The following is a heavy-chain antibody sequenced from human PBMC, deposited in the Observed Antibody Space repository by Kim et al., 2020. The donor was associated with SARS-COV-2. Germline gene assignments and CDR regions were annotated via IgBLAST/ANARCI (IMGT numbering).Heavy chain of an antibody. J-gene: IGHJ6*02. V-gene: IGHV3-9*01. D-gene: IGHD6-13*01. CDR1: GFTFDDYA. CDR2: ISWNSGSI. Sequence: GGSLRLSCAASGFTFDDYAMHWVRQAPGKGLEWVSGISWNSGSIGYADSVKGRFTISRDNAKNSLYLQMNSLRAEETALYYCAKGQPVIAAAGYYYYYGMDVWGQGTTVTVS. CDR3: AKGQPVIAAAGYYYYYGMDV.